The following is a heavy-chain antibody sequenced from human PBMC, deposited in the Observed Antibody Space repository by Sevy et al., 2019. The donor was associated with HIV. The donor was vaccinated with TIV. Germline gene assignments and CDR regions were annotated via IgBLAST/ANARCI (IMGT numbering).Heavy chain of an antibody. V-gene: IGHV4-39*01. CDR1: GGSISSSDNY. CDR3: ARRRVGDYYGSGTPPLVNGPFDI. D-gene: IGHD3-10*01. CDR2: SYYSGST. Sequence: SETLSLTCTVSGGSISSSDNYWGWIRQPPGKGLDWIASSYYSGSTYYNPSLKSRVTISVDTSKNQFSLKLRSVTAADTAVYYCARRRVGDYYGSGTPPLVNGPFDIWGQGKKVTVSS. J-gene: IGHJ3*02.